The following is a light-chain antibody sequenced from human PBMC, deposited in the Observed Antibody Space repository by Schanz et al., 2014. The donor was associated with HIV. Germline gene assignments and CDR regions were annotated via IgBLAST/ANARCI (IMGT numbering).Light chain of an antibody. J-gene: IGKJ2*01. CDR3: QQYGSSYT. CDR2: GAS. Sequence: EIVMTQSPATLSVSPGQGVTLSCTASQTIRRNFAWYQQKPGQTPRLLIFGASNRGTGVPARFSGSGSGSEFTLTISRLEPEDSAVYYCQQYGSSYTFGQGTKLEIK. V-gene: IGKV3-15*01. CDR1: QTIRRN.